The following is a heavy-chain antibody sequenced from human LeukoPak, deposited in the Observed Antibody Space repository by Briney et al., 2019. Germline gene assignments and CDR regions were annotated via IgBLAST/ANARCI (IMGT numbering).Heavy chain of an antibody. J-gene: IGHJ4*02. V-gene: IGHV3-7*01. CDR1: GFTSSNYW. Sequence: GGSLRLSCAASGFTSSNYWMSWVRQAPGKGLEWVANIKQDGSEKYYVDSVKGRFTISRDNAKNSLYLQMNSLRAEDTAIYYCAKPSIRGENYFDYWGQGTLVTVSS. D-gene: IGHD7-27*01. CDR2: IKQDGSEK. CDR3: AKPSIRGENYFDY.